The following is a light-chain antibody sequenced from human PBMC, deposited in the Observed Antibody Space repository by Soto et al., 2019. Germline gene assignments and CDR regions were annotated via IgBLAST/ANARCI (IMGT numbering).Light chain of an antibody. CDR3: QQYNSYSA. Sequence: DIQMTQSPSALSASVGDRVNITCRASQSISTWLAWYQQKPGEAPKLLMYKGSDLQSGVPSRFSGSGSGAEFTLTISSLQPDDFATYYCQQYNSYSAFGQGTKVDIK. CDR2: KGS. CDR1: QSISTW. J-gene: IGKJ1*01. V-gene: IGKV1-5*03.